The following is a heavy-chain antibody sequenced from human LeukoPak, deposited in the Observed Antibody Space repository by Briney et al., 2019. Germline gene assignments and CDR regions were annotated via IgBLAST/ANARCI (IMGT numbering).Heavy chain of an antibody. CDR1: GGTFSSYA. CDR3: ASLPYGDYAGATPAFDY. D-gene: IGHD4-17*01. V-gene: IGHV1-69*04. Sequence: ASVKVSCKASGGTFSSYAISWVRQAPGQGLEWMGRIIPILGIANYAQKFQGRVTITADKSTSTAYMELSSLRSEDTAVYYCASLPYGDYAGATPAFDYWGQGTLVTVSS. CDR2: IIPILGIA. J-gene: IGHJ4*02.